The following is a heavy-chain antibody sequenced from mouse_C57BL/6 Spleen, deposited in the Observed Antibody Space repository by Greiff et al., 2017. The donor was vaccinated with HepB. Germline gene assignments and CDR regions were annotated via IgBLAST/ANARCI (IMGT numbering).Heavy chain of an antibody. V-gene: IGHV1-82*01. CDR1: GYAFSSSW. D-gene: IGHD4-1*01. Sequence: VQLQHSGPELVKPGASVKISCKASGYAFSSSWMNWVKQRPGKGLEWIGRIYPGDGDTNYNGKFKGKATLTADKSSSTAYMQLSSLTSEDSAVYFCAREALTGTYDYWGQGTTLTVSS. J-gene: IGHJ2*01. CDR2: IYPGDGDT. CDR3: AREALTGTYDY.